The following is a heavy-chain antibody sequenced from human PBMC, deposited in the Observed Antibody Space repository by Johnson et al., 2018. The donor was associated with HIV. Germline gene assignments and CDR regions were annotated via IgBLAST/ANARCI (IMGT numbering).Heavy chain of an antibody. CDR1: GFTFHDYG. Sequence: MQLVESGGGVVRPGGSLRLSCAASGFTFHDYGLSWVRQAPGKGLEWVSGFNLFGGSSCYVHSVNARLTISRDNAKNFLYLQMNCLIAEDTPLYYCASAHPFDGGNSEGAFDIWGQGTMVTVSS. CDR3: ASAHPFDGGNSEGAFDI. D-gene: IGHD4-23*01. CDR2: FNLFGGSS. V-gene: IGHV3-20*04. J-gene: IGHJ3*02.